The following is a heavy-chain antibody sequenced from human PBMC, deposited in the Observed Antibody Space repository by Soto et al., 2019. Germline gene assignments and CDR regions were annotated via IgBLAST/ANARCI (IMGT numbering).Heavy chain of an antibody. Sequence: SETLSLTCTVSGGSINNNFWGWIRQPPGKGLEWIGYVYYDGHTNYNPSLESRVTIAVDTSKNQFSLKLCSVIAADSALYYCACSAHSSGWYSGGFDYWGQGTLVTVSS. D-gene: IGHD6-19*01. CDR1: GGSINNNF. CDR3: ACSAHSSGWYSGGFDY. CDR2: VYYDGHT. J-gene: IGHJ4*02. V-gene: IGHV4-59*01.